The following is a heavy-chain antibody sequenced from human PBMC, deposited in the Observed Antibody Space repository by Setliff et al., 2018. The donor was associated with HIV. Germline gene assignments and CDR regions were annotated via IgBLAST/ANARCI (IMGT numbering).Heavy chain of an antibody. CDR1: GFTFSSYA. J-gene: IGHJ4*02. V-gene: IGHV3-23*01. D-gene: IGHD4-4*01. Sequence: GGSLRLSCASSGFTFSSYAMTWVRQAPGKGLECVAVISGSGGDTYYADSVKGRFVISREKSKSTLYLQMNSLRAEDTAVYHCARVVRYSNFDYWGQGTPVTVSS. CDR2: ISGSGGDT. CDR3: ARVVRYSNFDY.